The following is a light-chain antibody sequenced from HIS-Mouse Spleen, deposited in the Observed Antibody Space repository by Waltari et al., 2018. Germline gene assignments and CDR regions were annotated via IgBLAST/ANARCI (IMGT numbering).Light chain of an antibody. J-gene: IGLJ2*01. CDR2: EVS. CDR1: SSDVGGSNY. CDR3: SSYAGSNNFVV. Sequence: QSALTQPPSASGSPGQSVTIACTGTSSDVGGSNYVSWYQQHPGKAPKLMIYEVSKRPSWVSDRFSGSKSGNTASLTVSGLQAEDEADYYCSSYAGSNNFVVFGGGTKLTVL. V-gene: IGLV2-8*01.